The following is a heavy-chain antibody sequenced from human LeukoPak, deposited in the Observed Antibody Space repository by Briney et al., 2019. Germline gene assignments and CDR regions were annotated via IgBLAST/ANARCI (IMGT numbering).Heavy chain of an antibody. D-gene: IGHD2-2*01. V-gene: IGHV3-23*01. CDR1: GFTFSSYA. Sequence: GGSLRLSCAASGFTFSSYAMSWVRQAPGKGLEWVSAISGSGGSTYYADSVKGRFTFSRDNSKNTLYLQMNSLRAGDTAVYYCAKAGSVTGSTDFGYWGQGTLVTVSS. J-gene: IGHJ4*02. CDR3: AKAGSVTGSTDFGY. CDR2: ISGSGGST.